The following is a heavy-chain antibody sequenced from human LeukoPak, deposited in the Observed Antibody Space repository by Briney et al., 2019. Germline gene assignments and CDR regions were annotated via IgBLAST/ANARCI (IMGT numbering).Heavy chain of an antibody. V-gene: IGHV4-34*01. CDR1: GGSFTSFY. J-gene: IGHJ4*02. Sequence: SETLSLTCPAYGGSFTSFYWSWIRQPPGKELEWIGEINHSVSPNYNPSLKSRVTISVDTSKNQFSLKLSSVTAADKAEYDCARPPSYVYVWGTYRYTSLVPFDYWGQGTLVTVSS. CDR3: ARPPSYVYVWGTYRYTSLVPFDY. CDR2: INHSVSP. D-gene: IGHD3-16*02.